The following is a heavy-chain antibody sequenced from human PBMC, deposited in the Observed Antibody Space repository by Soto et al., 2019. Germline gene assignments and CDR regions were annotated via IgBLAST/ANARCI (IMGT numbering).Heavy chain of an antibody. CDR1: GYTITGYY. J-gene: IGHJ6*02. Sequence: ASVKVSCKASGYTITGYYMHWVRQAPGQGLEWMGWINPNSGGTNYAQKFQGWVTMTRDTSISTAYMELSRLRSDDTAVYYCARDSRVYYGMDVWGQGTTVTVSS. V-gene: IGHV1-2*04. CDR3: ARDSRVYYGMDV. CDR2: INPNSGGT.